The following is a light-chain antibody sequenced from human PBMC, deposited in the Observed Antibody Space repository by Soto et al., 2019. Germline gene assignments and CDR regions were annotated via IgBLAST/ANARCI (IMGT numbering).Light chain of an antibody. V-gene: IGKV1-5*03. J-gene: IGKJ5*01. Sequence: DLQMTQSPSTLFASVGARVTITCRASQSISSWLAWYQQKPGKAPRLLIYKASSLESGVQSRFSGSGSGTDFTLTISSLQPDDFATYYCQQYNSYPITFGQGTRLEIK. CDR1: QSISSW. CDR3: QQYNSYPIT. CDR2: KAS.